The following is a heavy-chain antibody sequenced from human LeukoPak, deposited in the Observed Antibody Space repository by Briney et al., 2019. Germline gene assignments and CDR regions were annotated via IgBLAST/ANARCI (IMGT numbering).Heavy chain of an antibody. Sequence: PSQTLSLTCTVSGGSISSGSYYWSWIRQPAGKGLEWIGRIYTSGSTNYNPSLKSRVTISVGTSKNQFSLKLSSVTAADTAVYYCARGSSYYDFWSGYSFDYWGQGTLVTVSS. CDR3: ARGSSYYDFWSGYSFDY. J-gene: IGHJ4*02. V-gene: IGHV4-61*02. CDR2: IYTSGST. CDR1: GGSISSGSYY. D-gene: IGHD3-3*01.